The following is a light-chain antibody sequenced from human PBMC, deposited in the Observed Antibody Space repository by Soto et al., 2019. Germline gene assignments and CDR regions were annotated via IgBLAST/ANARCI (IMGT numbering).Light chain of an antibody. CDR3: QQYNTYPWT. Sequence: DIQMTQSPSTLSASVGERVIITCRASQSISIWLAWYQQRPGKAPKLLIYKASNLQTGVPSRFSGSGSGTEFTLTISSLQPDDFATYYCQQYNTYPWTCGQGTKVEIK. J-gene: IGKJ1*01. V-gene: IGKV1-5*03. CDR1: QSISIW. CDR2: KAS.